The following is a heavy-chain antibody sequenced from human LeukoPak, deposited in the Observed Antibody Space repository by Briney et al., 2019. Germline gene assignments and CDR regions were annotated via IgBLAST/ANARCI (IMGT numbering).Heavy chain of an antibody. Sequence: SETLSLTCTVSGGSITSYYWSWIRQPPGKGLEWIGYIYHSGSTNYNPSLKSRVTISLDTSKNQFSLKVNSVTAADTAVYYCARSRVWNDCWGYFDYWGQGTLVTVSS. CDR2: IYHSGST. CDR3: ARSRVWNDCWGYFDY. J-gene: IGHJ4*02. V-gene: IGHV4-59*01. CDR1: GGSITSYY. D-gene: IGHD3/OR15-3a*01.